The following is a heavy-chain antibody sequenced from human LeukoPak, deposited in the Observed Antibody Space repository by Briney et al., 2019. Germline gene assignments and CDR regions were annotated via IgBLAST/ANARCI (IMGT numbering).Heavy chain of an antibody. J-gene: IGHJ4*02. CDR1: GGSISDYY. Sequence: PSETLSLTCTVSGGSISDYYWSWIRQPPGKGLEWIAYIFYSGSTSYNPSLKSRVTISVDTSKNQFSLKRTSVTAADTAVYYCARHPDRRQVALWGQGTLVTVSS. V-gene: IGHV4-59*08. D-gene: IGHD1-14*01. CDR2: IFYSGST. CDR3: ARHPDRRQVAL.